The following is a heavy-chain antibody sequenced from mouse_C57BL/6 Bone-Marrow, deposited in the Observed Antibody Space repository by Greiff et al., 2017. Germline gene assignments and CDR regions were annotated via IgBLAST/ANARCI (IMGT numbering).Heavy chain of an antibody. CDR3: AREGIYYYGSSHLYYYAMDY. V-gene: IGHV14-3*01. Sequence: EVQLQQSVAELVRPGASVKLSCTASGFNIKNTYMHWVKQRPEQGLEWIGRIDPANGNTTYAPKFQGKATVTADTSSNTAYLQLSSLTSEDTAIYYCAREGIYYYGSSHLYYYAMDYWGQGTSVTVSS. D-gene: IGHD1-1*01. CDR2: IDPANGNT. CDR1: GFNIKNTY. J-gene: IGHJ4*01.